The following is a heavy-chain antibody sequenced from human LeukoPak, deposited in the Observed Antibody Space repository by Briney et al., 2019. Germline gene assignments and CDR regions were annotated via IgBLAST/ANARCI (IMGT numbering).Heavy chain of an antibody. Sequence: SETLSLTCAVYGGSFSGYYWSWIREPAGKGLEWIGRIYTSGSTNYNPSLKSRVTISVDTSKNQFSLKLSSVTAADTAVYYCARVFCSGGSCYDAFDIWGQGTMVTVSS. CDR1: GGSFSGYY. J-gene: IGHJ3*02. CDR2: IYTSGST. CDR3: ARVFCSGGSCYDAFDI. V-gene: IGHV4-59*10. D-gene: IGHD2-15*01.